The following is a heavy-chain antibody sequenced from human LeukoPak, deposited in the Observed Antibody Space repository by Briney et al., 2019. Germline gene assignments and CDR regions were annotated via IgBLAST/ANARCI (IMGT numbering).Heavy chain of an antibody. D-gene: IGHD5-12*01. Sequence: GGSLRLSCAASGFTFSSYSMNWVRQAPGKGLEWVSSISSSSSYIYYADSVKGRFTISRDNSKNTLYLQMNSLRAEDTAVYYCAKSNSGYDSYYFDYWGQGTLVTVSS. CDR2: ISSSSSYI. CDR1: GFTFSSYS. CDR3: AKSNSGYDSYYFDY. J-gene: IGHJ4*02. V-gene: IGHV3-21*04.